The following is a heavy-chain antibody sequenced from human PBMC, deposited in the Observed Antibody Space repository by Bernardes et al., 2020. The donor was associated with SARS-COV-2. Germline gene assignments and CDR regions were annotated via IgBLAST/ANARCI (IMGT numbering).Heavy chain of an antibody. CDR3: ASSYGDYWYYYYGMDV. J-gene: IGHJ6*02. Sequence: ASVKVSCKASGYTFTSYGISWVRQAPGQGLEWMGWISAYNGNTNYAQKLQGRVTMTTDTSTSTAYMELRSLRSDDTAVYYCASSYGDYWYYYYGMDVWGQGTTVTV. V-gene: IGHV1-18*01. D-gene: IGHD4-17*01. CDR2: ISAYNGNT. CDR1: GYTFTSYG.